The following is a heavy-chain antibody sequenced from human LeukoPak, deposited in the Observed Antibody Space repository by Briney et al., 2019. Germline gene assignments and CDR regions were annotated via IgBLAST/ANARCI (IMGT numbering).Heavy chain of an antibody. CDR1: GYSFTSYW. CDR3: ARRRDGYNYGEFYFDY. J-gene: IGHJ4*02. Sequence: GESLKISCKGSGYSFTSYWIGWVRQMPGKGLEWMGIIYPGDSDTRYSPSFQGQVTISAAKSISTAYLQWSSLKASDTAMYYCARRRDGYNYGEFYFDYWGQGTLVTVSS. CDR2: IYPGDSDT. D-gene: IGHD5-24*01. V-gene: IGHV5-51*01.